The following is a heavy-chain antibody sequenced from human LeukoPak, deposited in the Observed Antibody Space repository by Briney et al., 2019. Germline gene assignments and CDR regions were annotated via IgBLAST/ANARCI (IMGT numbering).Heavy chain of an antibody. D-gene: IGHD1-1*01. CDR3: ATSATTRGFDY. Sequence: ASVKVSCKTSGYPFTVWYIDWVRQAPGQGLEWMGRINPNSGDTDYAQKFQDLVTMTTDPSISTAYMEISSLSSDDTAIYYCATSATTRGFDYWGQGTLVSVSA. J-gene: IGHJ4*02. V-gene: IGHV1-2*04. CDR1: GYPFTVWY. CDR2: INPNSGDT.